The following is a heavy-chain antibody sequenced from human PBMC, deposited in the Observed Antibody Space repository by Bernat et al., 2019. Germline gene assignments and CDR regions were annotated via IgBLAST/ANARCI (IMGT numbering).Heavy chain of an antibody. CDR1: GFIFGSYG. J-gene: IGHJ2*01. Sequence: QVQLVESGGGVVQPGRSPRLSCAASGFIFGSYGMHWVRQAPGKGLEWVALIWYDGSNKYYADSVKGRFTISRDNSKNTLYLQMNSLRAEDTAVYYCARDILTGSRPSNWYYDLWGRGTLVTVSS. D-gene: IGHD3-9*01. V-gene: IGHV3-33*01. CDR2: IWYDGSNK. CDR3: ARDILTGSRPSNWYYDL.